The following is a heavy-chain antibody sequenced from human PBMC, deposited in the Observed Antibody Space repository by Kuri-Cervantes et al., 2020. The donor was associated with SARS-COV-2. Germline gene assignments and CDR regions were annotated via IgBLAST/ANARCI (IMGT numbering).Heavy chain of an antibody. CDR2: IYYTGST. V-gene: IGHV4-59*01. CDR3: ARDCSTADCKTFGYY. J-gene: IGHJ4*02. CDR1: GGSMRYFY. Sequence: SETLSLTCTVSGGSMRYFYWSWIRQPPGRGLEWIGYIYYTGSTSYNPSLKSRVAISVDTSKNQFSLKLTSVTAADTAVYYCARDCSTADCKTFGYYWGRGTLVTVSS. D-gene: IGHD2-2*01.